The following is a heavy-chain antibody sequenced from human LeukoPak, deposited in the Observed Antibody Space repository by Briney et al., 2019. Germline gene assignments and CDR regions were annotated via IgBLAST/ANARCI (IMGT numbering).Heavy chain of an antibody. CDR3: ARGLGTAMNFDY. Sequence: SETLSLTCAVYGGSFSGYYWSWIRQPPGKGLEWIGEINHSGSTNYNPSLKSRVTISVDTSKNQFSLKLSSVIAADTAVYYCARGLGTAMNFDYWGQGTLVTVSS. CDR2: INHSGST. J-gene: IGHJ4*02. V-gene: IGHV4-34*01. CDR1: GGSFSGYY. D-gene: IGHD5-18*01.